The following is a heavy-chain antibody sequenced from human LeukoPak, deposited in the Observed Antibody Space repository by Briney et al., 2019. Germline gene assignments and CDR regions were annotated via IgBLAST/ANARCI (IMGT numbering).Heavy chain of an antibody. CDR2: IIPIFGTA. J-gene: IGHJ4*02. V-gene: IGHV1-69*01. CDR3: ARDGDSSGIDVDY. D-gene: IGHD3-22*01. CDR1: GGTFISYA. Sequence: SVKVSCKASGGTFISYAISWVRQAPGQGLEWMGGIIPIFGTANYAQKFQGRVTITADESTSSAYMELSSLRSEDTAVYYCARDGDSSGIDVDYWGQGTLVTVSS.